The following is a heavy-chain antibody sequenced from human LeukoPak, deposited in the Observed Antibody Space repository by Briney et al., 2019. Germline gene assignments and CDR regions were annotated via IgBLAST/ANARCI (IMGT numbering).Heavy chain of an antibody. Sequence: SQTLSLTCAISGDSFSSNNAAWNWIRQSPSRGLEWLGRTYHRSTWYDDYVVSVRSRLTITPDISKNQVSLQLNSVTPEDTAVYYCTREVAGTGGFDYWGQGITVTVSS. V-gene: IGHV6-1*01. CDR2: TYHRSTWYD. CDR3: TREVAGTGGFDY. J-gene: IGHJ4*02. CDR1: GDSFSSNNAA. D-gene: IGHD6-13*01.